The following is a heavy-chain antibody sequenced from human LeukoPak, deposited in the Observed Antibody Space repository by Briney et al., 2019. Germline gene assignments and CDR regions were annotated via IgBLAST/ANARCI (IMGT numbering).Heavy chain of an antibody. CDR2: IYHSGST. J-gene: IGHJ5*02. CDR1: GGSIRSYY. Sequence: KPSETLSLTCTVSGGSIRSYYWTWIRQPPGKGLEWIGYIYHSGSTYYNPSLKSRVTISVDRSKNQFSLKLSSVTAADTAVYYCARQSYYYDSSGYYGWFDPWGQGTLVTVSS. V-gene: IGHV4-59*08. D-gene: IGHD3-22*01. CDR3: ARQSYYYDSSGYYGWFDP.